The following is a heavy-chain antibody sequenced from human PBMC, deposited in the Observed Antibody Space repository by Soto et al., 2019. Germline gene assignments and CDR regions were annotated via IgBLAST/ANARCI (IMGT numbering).Heavy chain of an antibody. CDR1: GFTFSSYS. V-gene: IGHV3-21*01. CDR2: ISSSSSYI. J-gene: IGHJ3*02. CDR3: ARGSDQGYCSSTSCYARVTAFDI. D-gene: IGHD2-2*01. Sequence: EVQLVESGGGLVKPGGSLRLSCAASGFTFSSYSMNWVRQAPGKGLEWVSSISSSSSYIYYADSVKGRFTISRDNAKNSLYLQMNSLRAEDTAVYYCARGSDQGYCSSTSCYARVTAFDIWGQGTMVTVSS.